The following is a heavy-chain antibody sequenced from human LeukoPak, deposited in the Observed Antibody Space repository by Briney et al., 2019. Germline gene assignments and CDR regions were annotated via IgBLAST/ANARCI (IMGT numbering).Heavy chain of an antibody. CDR3: ATVLLWFGEFGAFDI. CDR1: GGSISSSSYY. J-gene: IGHJ3*02. CDR2: IYYSGST. D-gene: IGHD3-10*01. V-gene: IGHV4-39*07. Sequence: SETLSLTCTVSGGSISSSSYYWGWIRQPPGKGLEWIGSIYYSGSTYYNPSLKSRVTISVDTSKNQFSLKLSSVTAADTAVYYCATVLLWFGEFGAFDIWGQGTMVTVSS.